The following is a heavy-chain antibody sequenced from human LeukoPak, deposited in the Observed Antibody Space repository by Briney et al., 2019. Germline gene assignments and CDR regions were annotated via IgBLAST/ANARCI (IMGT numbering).Heavy chain of an antibody. D-gene: IGHD4-17*01. CDR2: IYYSGST. V-gene: IGHV4-59*01. CDR3: ARLNDYGDAFDI. J-gene: IGHJ3*02. CDR1: GGSISSYY. Sequence: SETLSLTCTVSGGSISSYYWSWIRQPPGNGLEWIGYIYYSGSTNYNPSLKSRVTISVDTSKNQFSLKLSSVTAADTAVYYCARLNDYGDAFDIWGQGTMVTVSS.